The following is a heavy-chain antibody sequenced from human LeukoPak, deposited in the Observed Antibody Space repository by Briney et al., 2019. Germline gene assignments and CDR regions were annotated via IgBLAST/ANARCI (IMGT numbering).Heavy chain of an antibody. CDR1: GASVSNYY. V-gene: IGHV4-59*02. CDR3: ARRPIARGFGVDNWFDP. D-gene: IGHD3-3*01. J-gene: IGHJ5*02. CDR2: IYYSGST. Sequence: SETLSLTCTVSGASVSNYYWNWIRQPPGKGLEGLGCIYYSGSTNYNPSLMSRVTISVDTSKNQFSLKLSSLTAADTAVYFCARRPIARGFGVDNWFDPWGQGTLVTVSS.